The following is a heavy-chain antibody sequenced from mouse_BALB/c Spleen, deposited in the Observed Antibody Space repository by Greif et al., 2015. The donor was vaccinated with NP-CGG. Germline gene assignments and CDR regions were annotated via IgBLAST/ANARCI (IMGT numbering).Heavy chain of an antibody. CDR2: INPSTGYT. J-gene: IGHJ3*01. Sequence: QVQLQHSGAELAKPGASVKMSCKASGYTFASYWMHWVKQRPGQGLEWIGYINPSTGYTEYNQKFKDKATLTADKSSSTAYMQLSSLTSEDSAVYYCARERFITFAYWGQGTLVTVSA. D-gene: IGHD1-1*01. CDR1: GYTFASYW. CDR3: ARERFITFAY. V-gene: IGHV1-7*01.